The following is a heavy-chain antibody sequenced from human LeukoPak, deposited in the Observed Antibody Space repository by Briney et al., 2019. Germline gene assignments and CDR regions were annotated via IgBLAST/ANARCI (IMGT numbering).Heavy chain of an antibody. CDR3: VRERRATGGRTYYYGMDV. D-gene: IGHD6-13*01. CDR2: ISSSGSPL. J-gene: IGHJ6*02. Sequence: GGSLRLSCAASGFTFSDYQMTWIRQAPGKGLEWVSYISSSGSPLYYADSVKGRFTISRDNAKNSLYLQMNSLRVEDTAVYYCVRERRATGGRTYYYGMDVWGQGTTVTVSS. CDR1: GFTFSDYQ. V-gene: IGHV3-11*01.